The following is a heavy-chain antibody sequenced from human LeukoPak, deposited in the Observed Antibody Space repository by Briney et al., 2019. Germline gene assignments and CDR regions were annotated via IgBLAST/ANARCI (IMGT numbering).Heavy chain of an antibody. CDR1: GGSISSYY. V-gene: IGHV4-4*07. CDR3: ARGTIMITFGGHFDC. Sequence: SETLSLTCTVSGGSISSYYWSWIRQPAGKGLEWIGRIYTSGSTNYNPSLKSRVTMSVDTSKNQFSLKLSSVTAADTAVYYCARGTIMITFGGHFDCWGQGTLVTVSS. CDR2: IYTSGST. J-gene: IGHJ4*02. D-gene: IGHD3-16*01.